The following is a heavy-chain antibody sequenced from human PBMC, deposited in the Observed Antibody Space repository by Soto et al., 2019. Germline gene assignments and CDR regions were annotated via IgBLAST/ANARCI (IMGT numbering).Heavy chain of an antibody. CDR1: GGSISSSGYY. CDR3: ARHLRRGPIVKGMDV. CDR2: IYYGGTT. D-gene: IGHD2-21*01. Sequence: QLQLQESGPGLVTPSETLSLTCTVSGGSISSSGYYWGWTRQPPGKGLEWIGSIYYGGTTYYDPALKSRLNMSVDTSKTPFSLKLSSMPAADTAVYYCARHLRRGPIVKGMDVWGQGTTVTVSS. V-gene: IGHV4-39*01. J-gene: IGHJ6*02.